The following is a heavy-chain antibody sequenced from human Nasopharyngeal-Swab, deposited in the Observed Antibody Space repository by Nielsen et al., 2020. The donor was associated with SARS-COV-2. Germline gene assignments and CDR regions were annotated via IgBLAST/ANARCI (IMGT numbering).Heavy chain of an antibody. CDR2: IYYSGST. CDR3: ARVAYYGSGSYYYYYYGMDV. J-gene: IGHJ6*02. V-gene: IGHV4-59*01. D-gene: IGHD3-10*01. Sequence: SETLSLTCTVSGGSISNSYWSWIRQPPGKGLEWIGYIYYSGSTNYNPSLKSRVTISVDTSKNQFSLKLSSVTAADTAVYYCARVAYYGSGSYYYYYYGMDVWGQGTTVTVSS. CDR1: GGSISNSY.